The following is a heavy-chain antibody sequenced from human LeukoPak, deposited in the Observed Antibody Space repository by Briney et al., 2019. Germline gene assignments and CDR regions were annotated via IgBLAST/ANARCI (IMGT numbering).Heavy chain of an antibody. CDR3: ARADSSSWLVY. Sequence: GGSLRLSCAASGFTFSSYWMHWVRQAPGKGLVWVSRINSDGSSTNHADSVKGRFTIPRDNAKNTLYLQMNSLRAEDTAVYYCARADSSSWLVYWGPGTLVTVSS. CDR1: GFTFSSYW. CDR2: INSDGSST. V-gene: IGHV3-74*01. D-gene: IGHD6-13*01. J-gene: IGHJ4*02.